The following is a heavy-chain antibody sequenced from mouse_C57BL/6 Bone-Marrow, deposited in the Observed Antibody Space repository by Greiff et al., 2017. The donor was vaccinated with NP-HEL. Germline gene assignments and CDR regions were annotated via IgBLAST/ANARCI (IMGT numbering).Heavy chain of an antibody. V-gene: IGHV14-4*01. D-gene: IGHD1-1*01. J-gene: IGHJ4*01. CDR2: IDPENGDT. CDR1: GFNIKDDY. CDR3: TTWYYEAMDY. Sequence: EVQLQQSGAELVRPGASVKLSCTASGFNIKDDYMHWVKQRPEQGLEWIGWIDPENGDTEYASKFQGKATITADTSSNTAYLQRSSLTSEDTAVYYCTTWYYEAMDYWGQGTAVTVSS.